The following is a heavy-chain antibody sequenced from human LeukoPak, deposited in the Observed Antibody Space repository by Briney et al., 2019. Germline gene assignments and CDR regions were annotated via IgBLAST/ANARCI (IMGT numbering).Heavy chain of an antibody. Sequence: PGGSLRLSCAASGFTFSSYSMNWVRQAPGKGLEWVSSISSSSSSYIYYADSVKGRSTISRDNAKNSLYLKMNSLRAEDTAVYYCARGSGCYLYYYMDVWGKGTTVTVSS. CDR1: GFTFSSYS. J-gene: IGHJ6*03. V-gene: IGHV3-21*01. CDR3: ARGSGCYLYYYMDV. D-gene: IGHD3-10*01. CDR2: ISSSSSSYI.